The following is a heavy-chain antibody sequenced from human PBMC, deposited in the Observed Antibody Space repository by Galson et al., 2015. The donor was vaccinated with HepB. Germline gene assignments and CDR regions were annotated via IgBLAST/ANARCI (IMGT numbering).Heavy chain of an antibody. CDR3: ARDRWEKGIYYYDSSGYYIYGMDV. Sequence: SVKVSCKASGYTFTSYYMHWVRQAPGQGLEWMGIINPSGGSTSYAQKFQGRVTMTRDTSTSTVYMELSSLRSEDTAVYYCARDRWEKGIYYYDSSGYYIYGMDVWGQGTTVTVSS. V-gene: IGHV1-46*01. CDR1: GYTFTSYY. D-gene: IGHD3-22*01. CDR2: INPSGGST. J-gene: IGHJ6*02.